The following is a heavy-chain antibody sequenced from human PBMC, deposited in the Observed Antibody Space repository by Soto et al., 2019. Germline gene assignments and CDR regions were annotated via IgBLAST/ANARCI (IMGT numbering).Heavy chain of an antibody. Sequence: GGSLRLSCAPSGFTFSSYSMSWVRQAPGKGLEWVSYISSSSSTIYYADSVKGRFTISRDNAKNSLYLQMNSLRAEDTAVYYCASFTVTAYWYFDLWGRGTLVTVSS. CDR2: ISSSSSTI. CDR3: ASFTVTAYWYFDL. V-gene: IGHV3-48*01. D-gene: IGHD4-17*01. J-gene: IGHJ2*01. CDR1: GFTFSSYS.